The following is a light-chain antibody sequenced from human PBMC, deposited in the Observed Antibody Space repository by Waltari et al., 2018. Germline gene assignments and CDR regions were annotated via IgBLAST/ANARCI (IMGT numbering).Light chain of an antibody. CDR1: SSDVGSYNL. J-gene: IGLJ1*01. CDR3: CSYAGSSTFDV. CDR2: EGS. V-gene: IGLV2-23*03. Sequence: QSALTQPASVPGSPGQSLTISCPGPSSDVGSYNLVPWYQQLPGKAPKLMIYEGSKRPSGVSNRFSGSKSGNTASLTISGLQAEDEADYYCCSYAGSSTFDVFGTGTKVTVL.